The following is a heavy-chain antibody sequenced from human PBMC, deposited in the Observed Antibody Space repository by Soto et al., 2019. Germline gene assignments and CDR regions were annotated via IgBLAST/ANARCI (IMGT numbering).Heavy chain of an antibody. CDR3: ARVVSGSYVHS. D-gene: IGHD1-26*01. Sequence: EVQLVESGGGLVQPGGSLRLSCAASGFTFSSYDMHWVRQATGKGLEWVSAIGTAADTYYPGSVKGRFTISRDNAKNSLYLQMNSLRDEDTAVYYCARVVSGSYVHSWGQGTLVTVSS. J-gene: IGHJ4*02. CDR2: IGTAADT. CDR1: GFTFSSYD. V-gene: IGHV3-13*01.